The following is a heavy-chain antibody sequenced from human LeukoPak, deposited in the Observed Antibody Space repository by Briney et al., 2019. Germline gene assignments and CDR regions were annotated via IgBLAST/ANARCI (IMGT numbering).Heavy chain of an antibody. CDR1: GFTFSSYG. V-gene: IGHV3-30*18. J-gene: IGHJ6*02. D-gene: IGHD3-3*01. CDR3: AKTDYDFWSGYSLDYYYYGMDV. CDR2: ISYDGSNK. Sequence: PGRSLRLSCAASGFTFSSYGMPWVRQAPGKGLEWVAVISYDGSNKYYADSVKGRFTISRDNSKNTLYLQMNSLRAEDTAVYYCAKTDYDFWSGYSLDYYYYGMDVWGQGTTVTVSS.